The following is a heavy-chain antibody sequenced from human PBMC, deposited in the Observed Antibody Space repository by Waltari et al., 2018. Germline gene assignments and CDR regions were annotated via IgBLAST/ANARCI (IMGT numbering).Heavy chain of an antibody. D-gene: IGHD3-9*01. CDR3: AREAPYYDILTGYYNAEAWYFDL. J-gene: IGHJ2*01. Sequence: QVQLQESGPGLVKPSETLSLTCTVSGGSISSYYWSWIRQPAGKGLALIGRIYTSGSTNYNPSLKSRVTISVDKSKNQFSLKLSSVTAADTAVYYCAREAPYYDILTGYYNAEAWYFDLWGRGTLVTVSS. CDR1: GGSISSYY. CDR2: IYTSGST. V-gene: IGHV4-4*07.